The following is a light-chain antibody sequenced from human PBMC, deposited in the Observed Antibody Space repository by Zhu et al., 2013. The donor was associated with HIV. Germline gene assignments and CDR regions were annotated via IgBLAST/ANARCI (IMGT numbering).Light chain of an antibody. CDR3: QSYDSSPIGWV. CDR2: TSF. V-gene: IGLV1-40*01. J-gene: IGLJ3*02. Sequence: QSVLTQPPSVSGAPGQRVTISCTGTASNIGAGYDVHWYQQYPGTAPKLLIYTSFNRPSGVPDRFSGSKSGTSASLAITGLQAEDEADYYCQSYDSSPIGWVFGGGTKLTVL. CDR1: ASNIGAGYD.